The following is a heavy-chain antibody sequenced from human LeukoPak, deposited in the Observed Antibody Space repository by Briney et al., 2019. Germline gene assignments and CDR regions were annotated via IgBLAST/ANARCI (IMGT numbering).Heavy chain of an antibody. V-gene: IGHV4-31*03. CDR3: ARDRGSSTSYYYYYYMDV. CDR1: GGSISSGGYY. CDR2: IYYSGST. J-gene: IGHJ6*03. D-gene: IGHD6-6*01. Sequence: SETLSLTCTVSGGSISSGGYYWSWIRQHPGKGLEWIGYIYYSGSTYYNPSLKSRVTISVDTSKNQFSLKLSSVTAADTAVYYCARDRGSSTSYYYYYYMDVWGKGTTVTVSS.